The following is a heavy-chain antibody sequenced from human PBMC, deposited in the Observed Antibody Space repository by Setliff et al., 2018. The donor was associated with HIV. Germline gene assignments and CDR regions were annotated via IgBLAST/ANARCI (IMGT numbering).Heavy chain of an antibody. J-gene: IGHJ4*02. V-gene: IGHV4-34*01. CDR2: INHSGST. CDR1: VESFSGFY. D-gene: IGHD3-3*01. CDR3: ARGGVQFLEWFDY. Sequence: NPSETLSLTCAVYVESFSGFYWSWIRQPPGKGLEWIGEINHSGSTNYNPSLKSRVTISIDTSKNQFSLKLSSVTAADTAVYYCARGGVQFLEWFDYWGQGTLVTVSS.